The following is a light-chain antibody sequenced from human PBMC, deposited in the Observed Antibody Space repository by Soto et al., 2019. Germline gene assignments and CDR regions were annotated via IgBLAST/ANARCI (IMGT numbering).Light chain of an antibody. CDR1: QTIRSNY. CDR3: QQYGSAPWT. CDR2: GAS. J-gene: IGKJ1*01. V-gene: IGKV3-20*01. Sequence: DTVMTQSPSTLSLSPGETATISCRASQTIRSNYLAWYRQTPGQAPRLLIYGASNRATGIADRFSGSGAGTDFTLIISRLEPEDFALYYCQQYGSAPWTFGQGTKVEIK.